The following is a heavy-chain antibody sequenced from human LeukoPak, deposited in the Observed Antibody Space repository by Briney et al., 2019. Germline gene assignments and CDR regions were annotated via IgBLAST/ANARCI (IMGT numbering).Heavy chain of an antibody. J-gene: IGHJ5*02. CDR2: INPNSGGT. CDR3: ARENYDSSGYYQHWFDP. D-gene: IGHD3-22*01. Sequence: EASVKVSCKTSGYTFTDCYMHWVRQAPGQGLEWMGWINPNSGGTNYAQKFQGRVTMTRVTSISTADMELSRLRSDDTAVYYCARENYDSSGYYQHWFDPWGQGTLVTVSS. CDR1: GYTFTDCY. V-gene: IGHV1-2*02.